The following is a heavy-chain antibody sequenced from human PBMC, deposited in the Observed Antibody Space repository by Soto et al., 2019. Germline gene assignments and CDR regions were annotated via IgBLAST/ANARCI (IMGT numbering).Heavy chain of an antibody. CDR1: GGTFSSYA. V-gene: IGHV1-69*01. J-gene: IGHJ4*02. CDR3: ARYEYSGSYEPASPFDY. Sequence: QVQLVQSGAEVKKPGSSVKVSCKASGGTFSSYAISWVRQAPGQGLEWMGGIIPIFGTANYAQKFQGRVTITEDESTSTAYMELSSLSSEDTAVYYCARYEYSGSYEPASPFDYWGQGTLVTVSS. CDR2: IIPIFGTA. D-gene: IGHD1-26*01.